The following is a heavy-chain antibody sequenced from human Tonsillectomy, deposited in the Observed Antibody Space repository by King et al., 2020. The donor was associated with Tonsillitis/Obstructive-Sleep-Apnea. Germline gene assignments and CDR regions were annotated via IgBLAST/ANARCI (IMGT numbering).Heavy chain of an antibody. Sequence: VQLVQTGAEGKKPGESLRISCKGSGYIFTSYWISWVRQMPGKGLEWMGRIDPSDSYTNYSPSFQGHVTISADKPISTAYLQWSSLKASDTAIYYCARLDGAYYYYAMDVWGQGTTVTVSS. D-gene: IGHD3-10*01. CDR2: IDPSDSYT. CDR1: GYIFTSYW. V-gene: IGHV5-10-1*01. CDR3: ARLDGAYYYYAMDV. J-gene: IGHJ6*02.